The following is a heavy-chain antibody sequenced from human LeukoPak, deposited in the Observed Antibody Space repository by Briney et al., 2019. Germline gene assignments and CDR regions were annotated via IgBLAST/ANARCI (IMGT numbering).Heavy chain of an antibody. D-gene: IGHD1-20*01. V-gene: IGHV4-4*07. Sequence: SETLSLTRTVSGGSISSYYWSWIRQPAGKGLEWIGRIYTSGSTNYNPSLKSRVTMSVDTSKNQFSLKLSSVTAADTAVYYCAREDLNWNLRRNNWFDPWGQGTLVTVSS. J-gene: IGHJ5*02. CDR1: GGSISSYY. CDR2: IYTSGST. CDR3: AREDLNWNLRRNNWFDP.